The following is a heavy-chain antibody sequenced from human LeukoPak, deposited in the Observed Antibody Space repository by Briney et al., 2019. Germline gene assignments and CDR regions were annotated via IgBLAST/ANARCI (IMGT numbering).Heavy chain of an antibody. CDR2: INQDGSEK. CDR1: GFTFSSHW. CDR3: ARDGFDEGIYFDY. J-gene: IGHJ4*02. Sequence: PGGSLRLSCAASGFTFSSHWMSWVRQAPGKGLERVANINQDGSEKYYVDSVKGRFIISRDNAKNSLYLQMNSLRAEDTAAYYCARDGFDEGIYFDYWGQGTLVTVSS. V-gene: IGHV3-7*01. D-gene: IGHD3-9*01.